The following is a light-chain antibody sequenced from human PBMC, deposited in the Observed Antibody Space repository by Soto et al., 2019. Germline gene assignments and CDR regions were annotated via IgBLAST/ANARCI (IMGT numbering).Light chain of an antibody. CDR3: QQSSNYFT. CDR2: AAS. J-gene: IGKJ3*01. CDR1: QGLNSN. Sequence: IQLTQSPSSLSASVGDRVTITCRASQGLNSNLDWYQQKPGKDPKLLMYAASTLQKGVHSRFSGNGSGTDFPITISSLPPEDSATYYCQQSSNYFTFGPGTKVDI. V-gene: IGKV1-9*01.